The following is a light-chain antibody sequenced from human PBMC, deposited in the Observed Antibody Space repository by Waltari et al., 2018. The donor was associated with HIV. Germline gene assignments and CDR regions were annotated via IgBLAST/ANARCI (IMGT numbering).Light chain of an antibody. CDR3: QQYNSNSPWA. V-gene: IGKV1-5*03. J-gene: IGKJ1*01. CDR1: ESISRW. Sequence: DIQLTQSPSYLSASVGDRVTITGRASESISRWLAWYQQKPGKAPKLLIYEASTLESGVPSRFSGSGSGTEFTLSISSLQPDDFATYYCQQYNSNSPWAFGQGTKVDIK. CDR2: EAS.